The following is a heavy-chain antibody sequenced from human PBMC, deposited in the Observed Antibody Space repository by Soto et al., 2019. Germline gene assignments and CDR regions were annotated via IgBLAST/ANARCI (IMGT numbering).Heavy chain of an antibody. D-gene: IGHD3-22*01. CDR1: GFTFSAYA. CDR2: VTKSGNT. Sequence: PGGSLRLSCTASGFTFSAYAMAWVRQAPEKGLEWVSAVTKSGNTYYVDSVKGRFTISRDNSKGILYLQMNSLRAEDTATYFCATAYYDSRGFQDRWGQGTLVTVSS. J-gene: IGHJ5*02. CDR3: ATAYYDSRGFQDR. V-gene: IGHV3-23*01.